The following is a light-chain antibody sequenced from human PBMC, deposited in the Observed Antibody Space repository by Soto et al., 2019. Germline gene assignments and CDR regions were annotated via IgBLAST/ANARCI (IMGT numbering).Light chain of an antibody. J-gene: IGLJ2*01. CDR1: SSDVGAYNF. Sequence: QSALTQPRSVSGSPGQSVTISCTGTSSDVGAYNFVSWYQQHPGKAPKVMIYDVSERPSGVPDRFSGSKSGNTASLTISGLQADDEADYYRCSFAGYFTVVFGGGTKLTVL. CDR3: CSFAGYFTVV. V-gene: IGLV2-11*01. CDR2: DVS.